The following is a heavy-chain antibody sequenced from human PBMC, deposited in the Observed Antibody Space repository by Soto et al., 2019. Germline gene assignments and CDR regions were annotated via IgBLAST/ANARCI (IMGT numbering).Heavy chain of an antibody. V-gene: IGHV1-69*13. CDR2: IIPIFGTA. Sequence: SVKVSCKASGGTFSSYAISWVRQSPGQGLEWMGGIIPIFGTANYAQKFQGRVTITADESTSTAYMELSSLRSEDTAVYYCARDIVVVVAASLHAFDIWGQGTMVTVSS. J-gene: IGHJ3*02. CDR3: ARDIVVVVAASLHAFDI. CDR1: GGTFSSYA. D-gene: IGHD2-15*01.